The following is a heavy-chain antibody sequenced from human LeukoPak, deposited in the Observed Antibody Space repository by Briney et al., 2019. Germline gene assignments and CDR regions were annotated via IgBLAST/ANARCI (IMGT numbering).Heavy chain of an antibody. D-gene: IGHD2-2*01. CDR1: GGTFSSYA. V-gene: IGHV1-69*01. CDR2: IIPIFGTA. J-gene: IGHJ6*03. Sequence: SVKVSCKASGGTFSSYAISWVRQAPGQGLEWMGGIIPIFGTANYAQKFQGRVTITADESTSTAYMELSSLRSEDTAVYYCARADGYCSSTSCYGYYYMDVWGKGTTVTVSS. CDR3: ARADGYCSSTSCYGYYYMDV.